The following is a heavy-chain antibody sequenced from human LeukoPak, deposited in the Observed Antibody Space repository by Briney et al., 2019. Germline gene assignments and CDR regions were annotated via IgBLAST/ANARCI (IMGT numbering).Heavy chain of an antibody. CDR2: INPNSGGT. CDR1: GYSFTGHY. CDR3: TRSHPAREYNWFDP. J-gene: IGHJ5*02. V-gene: IGHV1-2*02. Sequence: ASVKVSCKASGYSFTGHYMHWVRQAPGQGLEWMGWINPNSGGTNYAQKFQGRVTMTRDTSISTAYMDLIGLRSDDTAVYYCTRSHPAREYNWFDPWGQGTLVTVSS. D-gene: IGHD3-10*01.